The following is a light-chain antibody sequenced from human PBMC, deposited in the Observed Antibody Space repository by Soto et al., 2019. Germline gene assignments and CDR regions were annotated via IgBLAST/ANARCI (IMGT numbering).Light chain of an antibody. CDR1: SSDIGGYNF. J-gene: IGLJ1*01. V-gene: IGLV2-14*03. Sequence: QSALTQPASVSGSPGQSITISCTGTSSDIGGYNFVSWYQQYPGKAPKLLIYDVRNRPSGISNRFSGSKSDNTASLTISGLQSEYEADYYCNSYTAISTYVFGTGTKLTVL. CDR2: DVR. CDR3: NSYTAISTYV.